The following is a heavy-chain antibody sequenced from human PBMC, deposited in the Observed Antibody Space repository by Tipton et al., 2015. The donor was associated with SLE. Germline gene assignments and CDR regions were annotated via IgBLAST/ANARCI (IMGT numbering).Heavy chain of an antibody. V-gene: IGHV4-39*07. J-gene: IGHJ4*02. CDR2: LYYSGST. Sequence: TLSLTCSVSGGSISSSSYYWGWFRQPPGMGLEWIGSLYYSGSTFHNPSLKSRLTISVDTSKNQFSLKLSSVTAADTAVYYCARAEYSFDYWGQGALVTVSS. CDR3: ARAEYSFDY. D-gene: IGHD3-10*01. CDR1: GGSISSSSYY.